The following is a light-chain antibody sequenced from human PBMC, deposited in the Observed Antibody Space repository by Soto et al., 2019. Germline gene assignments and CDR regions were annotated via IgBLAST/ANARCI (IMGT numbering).Light chain of an antibody. Sequence: SYELTQPPSVSVAPGQTARITCGGDNIGSKNVHWYQQTPGQAPVLVVYDDSDRPSGIPERFSGSNSESTATLTISRVEAGDEADYYCHVWDRRSPDVVFGGGTKLTVL. V-gene: IGLV3-21*02. CDR2: DDS. CDR1: NIGSKN. CDR3: HVWDRRSPDVV. J-gene: IGLJ2*01.